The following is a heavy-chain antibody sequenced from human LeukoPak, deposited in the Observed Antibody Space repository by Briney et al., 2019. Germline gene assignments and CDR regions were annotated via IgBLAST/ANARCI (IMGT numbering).Heavy chain of an antibody. D-gene: IGHD3-3*01. J-gene: IGHJ4*02. CDR2: ISSSDGNT. V-gene: IGHV3-23*01. Sequence: PGGSLRLSCASSGFTFSSYAMLWVRQARAMGREGVSTISSSDGNTFYADSVKGGLTISRDNSKNTLYLQMNNLRAEYSAVYYCVSGVVIIKGSDCWGQGTMVTVSS. CDR1: GFTFSSYA. CDR3: VSGVVIIKGSDC.